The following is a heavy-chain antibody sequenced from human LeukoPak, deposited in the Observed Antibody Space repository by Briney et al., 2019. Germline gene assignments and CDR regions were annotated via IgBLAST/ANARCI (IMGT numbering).Heavy chain of an antibody. CDR3: ARDRCGSTSCYRSFDA. Sequence: GASVTVSCKASGGTFSSYAISWVRQAAGQGLEWMGGIIPIFGKANYAQKFQGRVTRTTDESTSTAYMELSRVRAEDTAVYYCARDRCGSTSCYRSFDAWGQGTLVTVSS. D-gene: IGHD2-2*02. CDR2: IIPIFGKA. CDR1: GGTFSSYA. V-gene: IGHV1-69*05. J-gene: IGHJ5*02.